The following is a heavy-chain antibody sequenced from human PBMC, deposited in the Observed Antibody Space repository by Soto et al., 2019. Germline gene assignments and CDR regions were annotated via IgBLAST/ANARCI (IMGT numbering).Heavy chain of an antibody. Sequence: QVQLVQSGAEVKKPGASVTVSCRASGYTLTSYHMDWVRTAPGQGLEWMETISPSGDWTWHPQKFRGRVTLSRDSSTGTYFRELSSRRSENTAVYCCAQDGGNYGDNGYWGQGTLVTVSS. J-gene: IGHJ4*02. CDR1: GYTLTSYH. CDR2: ISPSGDWT. V-gene: IGHV1-46*01. CDR3: AQDGGNYGDNGY. D-gene: IGHD4-17*01.